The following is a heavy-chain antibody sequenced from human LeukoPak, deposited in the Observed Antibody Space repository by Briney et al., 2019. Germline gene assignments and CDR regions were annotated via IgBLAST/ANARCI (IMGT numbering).Heavy chain of an antibody. CDR3: ARDYRYGIDY. CDR2: ISSSSSTI. D-gene: IGHD5-18*01. V-gene: IGHV3-48*01. J-gene: IGHJ4*02. Sequence: PGGSLRLSREASGFTFSSYSMNWVRQAPGKGLEYISYISSSSSTIYYADSVKGRFTISRDNAKNSLYLQMNSLRAEDTAVYYCARDYRYGIDYWGQGPLVTVSS. CDR1: GFTFSSYS.